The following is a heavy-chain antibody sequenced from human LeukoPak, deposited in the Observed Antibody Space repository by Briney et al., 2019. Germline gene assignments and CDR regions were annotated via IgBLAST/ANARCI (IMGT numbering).Heavy chain of an antibody. Sequence: PGGSLTLSCAASGFTFSRYAMNWFRQAPAKGLEWISYISDTDNTVYYADSVKGRFTISRDNTKSSLYLQMNSLRVEDTAVYYCARRFAYWGQGTLVTVSS. V-gene: IGHV3-48*03. CDR2: ISDTDNTV. CDR3: ARRFAY. CDR1: GFTFSRYA. J-gene: IGHJ1*01.